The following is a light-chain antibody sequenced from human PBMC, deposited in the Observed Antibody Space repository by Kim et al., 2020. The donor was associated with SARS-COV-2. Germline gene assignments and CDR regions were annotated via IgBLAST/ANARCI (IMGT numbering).Light chain of an antibody. CDR3: HQYNDWPPGDT. V-gene: IGKV3-15*01. J-gene: IGKJ2*01. Sequence: PGERATLSCRASQSVGNYLAWYQLRPGQAPRLLIYGASTRAPGTPARFSGSGSGTDFTLTVSSLQSEDFGIYYCHQYNDWPPGDTFGQGTKLEIK. CDR1: QSVGNY. CDR2: GAS.